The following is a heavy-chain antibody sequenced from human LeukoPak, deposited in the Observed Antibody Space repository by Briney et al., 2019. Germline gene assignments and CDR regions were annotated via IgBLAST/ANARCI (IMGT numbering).Heavy chain of an antibody. D-gene: IGHD2-15*01. Sequence: PGGSLLLSCSASGFPFISYVMNWGRQAPGEGLEWVSALISSGAGTYYADSVKGRFTISRDNSKNTLYLQMNSLRAEDTAVYYCAKRLAATKGFDYWGQGTLVTVSS. CDR2: LISSGAGT. J-gene: IGHJ4*02. CDR1: GFPFISYV. V-gene: IGHV3-23*01. CDR3: AKRLAATKGFDY.